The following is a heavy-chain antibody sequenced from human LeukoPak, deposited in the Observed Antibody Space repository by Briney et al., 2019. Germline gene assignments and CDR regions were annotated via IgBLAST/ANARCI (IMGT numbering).Heavy chain of an antibody. CDR3: AKGSGNYFYYYGMDV. D-gene: IGHD6-19*01. V-gene: IGHV3-9*01. CDR1: GFTFDHYA. J-gene: IGHJ6*02. CDR2: ITWNSGSI. Sequence: PGGSLRLSCSASGFTFDHYAMHWVRQAPGKGLEWVSGITWNSGSIGYAASVKGRFTSSRDNGKNSLYLQMNSLRAEDTALYYCAKGSGNYFYYYGMDVWGQGTTVTVSS.